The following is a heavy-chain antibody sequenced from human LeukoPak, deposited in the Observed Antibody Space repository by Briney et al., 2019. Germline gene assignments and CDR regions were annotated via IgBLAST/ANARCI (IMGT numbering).Heavy chain of an antibody. J-gene: IGHJ4*02. CDR3: ARSPVAAGPDY. V-gene: IGHV1-8*02. D-gene: IGHD6-13*01. Sequence: ASVKVSCKASGGTFSSYAISWVRQAPGQGLEWMGWMNPNSGNTGYAQEFQGRVTMTRNTSISTAYMELSSLRSEDTAVYYCARSPVAAGPDYWGQGTLVTVSS. CDR1: GGTFSSYA. CDR2: MNPNSGNT.